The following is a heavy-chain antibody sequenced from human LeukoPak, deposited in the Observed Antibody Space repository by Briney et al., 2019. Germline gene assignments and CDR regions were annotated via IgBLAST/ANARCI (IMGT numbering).Heavy chain of an antibody. CDR1: GASISSGDYY. Sequence: SETLSLTCTVSGASISSGDYYWSWIRQPPGKGLEWIGYIYYSGSTYYNPSLKSRVTISVDTSKNQFSLKLSSVTAADTAVYYCAREVASPGGYDYWGQGTLVTVSS. D-gene: IGHD2-15*01. CDR2: IYYSGST. V-gene: IGHV4-30-4*01. J-gene: IGHJ4*02. CDR3: AREVASPGGYDY.